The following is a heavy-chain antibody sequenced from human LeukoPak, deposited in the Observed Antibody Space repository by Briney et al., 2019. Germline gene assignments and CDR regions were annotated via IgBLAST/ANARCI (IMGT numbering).Heavy chain of an antibody. CDR1: GFTFDDYG. CDR2: INWNGGST. D-gene: IGHD5-12*01. CDR3: ARIRGGYDFGSMDV. Sequence: PGGSLRLSCAASGFTFDDYGMSWVRQAPGKGLEWVSGINWNGGSTGYADSVKGRFTISRDNAKNSLYLQMNSLRDEDTALYHCARIRGGYDFGSMDVWGQGTTVTVSS. J-gene: IGHJ6*02. V-gene: IGHV3-20*01.